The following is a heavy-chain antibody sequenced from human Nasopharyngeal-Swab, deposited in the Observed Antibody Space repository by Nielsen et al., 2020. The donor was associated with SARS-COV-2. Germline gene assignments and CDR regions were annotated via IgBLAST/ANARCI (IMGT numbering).Heavy chain of an antibody. CDR1: RYTFSKYG. D-gene: IGHD5-12*01. V-gene: IGHV1-18*04. CDR3: ARPSGSIGYDQLAPAS. CDR2: ISAYNGNT. Sequence: ASATVPCKASRYTFSKYGIHWVRQAPAQGLEWMGWISAYNGNTNYAWKFQGRLTMTTDPSTSTAYMELRSLTSDDTAVYYCARPSGSIGYDQLAPASWGQGALVTVSS. J-gene: IGHJ4*02.